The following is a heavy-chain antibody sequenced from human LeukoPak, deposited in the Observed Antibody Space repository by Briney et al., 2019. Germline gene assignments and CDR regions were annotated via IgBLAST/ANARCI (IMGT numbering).Heavy chain of an antibody. CDR1: GGSISNFY. Sequence: SGTLSLTCTVSGGSISNFYWNWIRQPPGKGLEWIGYIYYTGTTNYNPSLKSRVTISLDTSKNQFSLRLSSVAAADTAVYYCARGEGHDYRNYYFDYWGQETLVTVSS. D-gene: IGHD4-11*01. CDR2: IYYTGTT. J-gene: IGHJ4*02. CDR3: ARGEGHDYRNYYFDY. V-gene: IGHV4-59*01.